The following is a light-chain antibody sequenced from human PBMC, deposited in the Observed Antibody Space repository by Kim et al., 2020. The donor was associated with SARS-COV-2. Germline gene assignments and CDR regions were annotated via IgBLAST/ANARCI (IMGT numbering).Light chain of an antibody. CDR3: QQYDTSPLT. CDR2: GAS. Sequence: SPGEPATLSCSARQGVSRSFFALYQQKPGQAPRLLIYGASSRATGIPDRFSGSGSGTDFTLTISRLEPEDFAVYYCQQYDTSPLTFGGGTKVDIK. J-gene: IGKJ4*01. V-gene: IGKV3-20*01. CDR1: QGVSRSF.